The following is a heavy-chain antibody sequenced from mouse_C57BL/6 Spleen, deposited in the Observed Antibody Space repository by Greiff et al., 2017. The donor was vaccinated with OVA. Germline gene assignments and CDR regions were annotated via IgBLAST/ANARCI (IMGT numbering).Heavy chain of an antibody. Sequence: EVMLVESGGGLVKPGGSLKLSCAASGFTFSDYGMHWVRQAPEKGLEWVAYISSGSSTIYYADTVKGRFTISRDNAKNTLFLQMTSLRSEDTAMYYCASGITTVVGDYWGQGTTLTVSS. V-gene: IGHV5-17*01. D-gene: IGHD1-1*01. CDR1: GFTFSDYG. CDR3: ASGITTVVGDY. J-gene: IGHJ2*01. CDR2: ISSGSSTI.